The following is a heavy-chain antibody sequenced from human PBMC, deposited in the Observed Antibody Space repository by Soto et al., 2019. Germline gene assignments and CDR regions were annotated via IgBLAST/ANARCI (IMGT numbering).Heavy chain of an antibody. D-gene: IGHD6-19*01. CDR1: GGTFSSYA. CDR3: ARGPYSSGWYWFDP. Sequence: ASVKVSCKASGGTFSSYAISWVRQAPGQGLEWMGGIIPIFGTANYAQKFQGRVTITADKSTSTAYMELSSLRSEDTAVYYCARGPYSSGWYWFDPWGQGTLVTVSS. V-gene: IGHV1-69*06. CDR2: IIPIFGTA. J-gene: IGHJ5*02.